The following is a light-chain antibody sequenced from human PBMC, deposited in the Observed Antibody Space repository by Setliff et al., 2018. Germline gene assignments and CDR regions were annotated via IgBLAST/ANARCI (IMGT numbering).Light chain of an antibody. CDR2: DVS. J-gene: IGLJ1*01. V-gene: IGLV2-14*03. Sequence: QSALAQPASVSGSPGQSITISCTGTNSDVGAYNYVSWYQRHPGEAPKLLLYDVSNRPSGISHRFSGSKSGSTASLTISGLQAEDEADYYCTSYAGSNNFVFGSGTKVTVL. CDR1: NSDVGAYNY. CDR3: TSYAGSNNFV.